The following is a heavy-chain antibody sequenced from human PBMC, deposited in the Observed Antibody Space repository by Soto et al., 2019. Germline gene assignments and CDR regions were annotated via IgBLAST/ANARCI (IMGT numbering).Heavy chain of an antibody. J-gene: IGHJ3*02. Sequence: PSETLSLTCTVSGGSISSGDYYWSWIRQPPGKGLEWIGYIYYNGSTYYNPSLKSRVTISVDTSKNQFSLKLSSVTAADTAVYYCARDRSGFWSGYYTSDAFDIWGRGTMVT. V-gene: IGHV4-30-4*01. CDR3: ARDRSGFWSGYYTSDAFDI. CDR1: GGSISSGDYY. CDR2: IYYNGST. D-gene: IGHD3-3*01.